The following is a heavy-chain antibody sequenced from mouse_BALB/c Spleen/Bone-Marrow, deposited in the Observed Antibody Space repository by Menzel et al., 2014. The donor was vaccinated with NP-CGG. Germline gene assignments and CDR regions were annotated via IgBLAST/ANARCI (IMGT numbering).Heavy chain of an antibody. V-gene: IGHV1-7*01. Sequence: QVQLQQSGAELAKPGASVKTSCKASGYTFTRYWIHWVKPGPGQGLEWIGYINPSTGYTEYNQKFKDKATLTADKSSSTAYMQLSSLTSEDSAVYYCARGDYYGKGGAMDYWGQGTSVTVSS. CDR3: ARGDYYGKGGAMDY. CDR1: GYTFTRYW. J-gene: IGHJ4*01. D-gene: IGHD1-1*01. CDR2: INPSTGYT.